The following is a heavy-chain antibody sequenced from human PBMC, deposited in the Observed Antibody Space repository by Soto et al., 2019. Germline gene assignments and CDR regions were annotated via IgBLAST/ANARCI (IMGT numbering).Heavy chain of an antibody. J-gene: IGHJ3*02. CDR3: AKGMSSGWYEDAFDI. CDR1: GFTFSSYG. D-gene: IGHD6-19*01. V-gene: IGHV3-30*18. Sequence: GGSLRLSCAASGFTFSSYGMHWVRQAPGKGLEWVAVISYDGSNKYYADSVKGRFTISRDNSKNTLYLQMNSLRAEDTAVYYCAKGMSSGWYEDAFDIWGQGAMVTVSS. CDR2: ISYDGSNK.